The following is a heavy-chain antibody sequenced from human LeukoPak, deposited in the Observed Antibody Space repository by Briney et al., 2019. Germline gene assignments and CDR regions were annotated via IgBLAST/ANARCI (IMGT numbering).Heavy chain of an antibody. J-gene: IGHJ4*02. D-gene: IGHD6-13*01. V-gene: IGHV1-2*06. CDR1: VYTFTDYY. CDR3: AREIAATGAAVDY. Sequence: ASVKVSCKASVYTFTDYYIHWVRQAPRQGLEWMGRINCITGDTRSAQKFQGRVTMTRDTSISTAYMQLSSLRSDDTAVYYCAREIAATGAAVDYWGQGILVTVSS. CDR2: INCITGDT.